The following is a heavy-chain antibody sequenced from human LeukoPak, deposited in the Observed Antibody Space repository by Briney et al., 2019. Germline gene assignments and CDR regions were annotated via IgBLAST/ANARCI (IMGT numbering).Heavy chain of an antibody. Sequence: SVKVSCKASGGTFSSYAISWVRQAPGQGLEWMGGIIPIFGIANYAQKFQGRVTITADKSTSTAYMELSSLRSEDTAVYYCAREGIHCGGDCYSDYWGQGTLVTVSS. V-gene: IGHV1-69*10. CDR3: AREGIHCGGDCYSDY. CDR2: IIPIFGIA. CDR1: GGTFSSYA. J-gene: IGHJ4*02. D-gene: IGHD2-21*02.